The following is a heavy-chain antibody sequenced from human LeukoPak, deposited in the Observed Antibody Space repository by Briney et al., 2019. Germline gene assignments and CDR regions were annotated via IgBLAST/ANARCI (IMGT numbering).Heavy chain of an antibody. CDR2: ISYDGNNK. CDR3: AVAYSTSGYYPVDY. V-gene: IGHV3-30*03. CDR1: GFTFGSYG. J-gene: IGHJ4*02. Sequence: GGSLRLSCAASGFTFGSYGMHWVRQAPGKGLEWVAVISYDGNNKYYVDSVKGRFTISRDNSRNTLYLQMNSLRPEDTAVYYCAVAYSTSGYYPVDYWGQGTLVTVSS. D-gene: IGHD3-22*01.